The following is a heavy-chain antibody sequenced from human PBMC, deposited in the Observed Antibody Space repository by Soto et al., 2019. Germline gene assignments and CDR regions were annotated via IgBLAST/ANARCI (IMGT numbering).Heavy chain of an antibody. D-gene: IGHD3-10*01. J-gene: IGHJ5*02. CDR3: ARGSYYYGSGSYYRLWFDP. CDR1: GYSFTSYW. V-gene: IGHV5-51*01. Sequence: PGESLKISCKGSGYSFTSYWIGWVRQMPGKGLEWMGIIYPGDSDTRYSPSFQGQVTISADKSISTAYLQWSSLKASDTAMYYCARGSYYYGSGSYYRLWFDPWGQGTLVTVSS. CDR2: IYPGDSDT.